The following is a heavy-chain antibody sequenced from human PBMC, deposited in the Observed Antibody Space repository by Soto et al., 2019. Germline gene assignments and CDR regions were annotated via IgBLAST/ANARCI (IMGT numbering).Heavy chain of an antibody. Sequence: QLQLQESGPGLVKPSETLSLTCTVSGGSISSSSYYWGWIRQPPGKGLEWIGSIYYSGSTYYNPSLKSRVTISVDTSKNQFSLKLSSVTAADTAVYYCASTILPYYYDSSGHLYWGQGTLVTVSS. D-gene: IGHD3-22*01. CDR3: ASTILPYYYDSSGHLY. CDR1: GGSISSSSYY. CDR2: IYYSGST. V-gene: IGHV4-39*01. J-gene: IGHJ4*02.